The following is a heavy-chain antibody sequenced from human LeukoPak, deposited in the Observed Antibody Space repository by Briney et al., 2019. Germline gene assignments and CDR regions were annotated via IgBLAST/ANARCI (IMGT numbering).Heavy chain of an antibody. J-gene: IGHJ4*02. V-gene: IGHV6-1*01. Sequence: SQTLSLTCDISGDSVSSDNVAWNCIRQSPSRGLEWLGRTYYRSQWLQQYGGSVTGRVNINQDPSKNQISLQLNSVTPDDKAINYCARWIHATGGLDYWGQGTLVTVSS. CDR3: ARWIHATGGLDY. CDR1: GDSVSSDNVA. CDR2: TYYRSQWLQ. D-gene: IGHD3-16*01.